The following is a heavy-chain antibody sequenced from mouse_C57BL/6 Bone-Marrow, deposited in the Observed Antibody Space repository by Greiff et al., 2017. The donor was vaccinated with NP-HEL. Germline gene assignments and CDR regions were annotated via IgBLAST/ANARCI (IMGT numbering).Heavy chain of an antibody. CDR2: INPGSGGT. CDR3: ARSAYDGYYAFAY. V-gene: IGHV1-54*01. CDR1: GYAFTNYL. J-gene: IGHJ3*01. D-gene: IGHD2-3*01. Sequence: QVQLKESGAELVRPGTSVKVSCKASGYAFTNYLIEWVKQRPGQGLEWIGVINPGSGGTDYNEKFKGKATLTADKSSSTAYMQLSSLTSEDSAVYFCARSAYDGYYAFAYWGQGTLVTVSA.